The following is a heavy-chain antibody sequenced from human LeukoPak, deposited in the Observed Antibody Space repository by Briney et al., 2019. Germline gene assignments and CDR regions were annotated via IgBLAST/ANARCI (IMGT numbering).Heavy chain of an antibody. D-gene: IGHD2-2*01. CDR1: GFTVSTYY. CDR2: IYSGGST. V-gene: IGHV3-53*01. J-gene: IGHJ6*03. CDR3: AREVVEPAAMSYYYYYYMDV. Sequence: GGSLRLSCAASGFTVSTYYMTWVRQAPGKGLECVSVIYSGGSTYYADSVKGRFTISRDNAKNSLYLQVNSLRAEDTAVYYCAREVVEPAAMSYYYYYYMDVWGKGTTVTVSS.